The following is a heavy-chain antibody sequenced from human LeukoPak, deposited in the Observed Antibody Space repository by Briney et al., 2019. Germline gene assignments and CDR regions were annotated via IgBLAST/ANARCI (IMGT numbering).Heavy chain of an antibody. CDR2: ISGSGGTT. Sequence: GGSLRLSCAASGFTFSSYAMNWVRQAPGKGLEWVSAISGSGGTTLYADSVKARITISRDNSKNTLSLQMNSLRAEDTAVYFCAKGLWTNYYYYGMDVWGQGTTVTVSS. D-gene: IGHD3-10*01. CDR3: AKGLWTNYYYYGMDV. CDR1: GFTFSSYA. J-gene: IGHJ6*02. V-gene: IGHV3-23*01.